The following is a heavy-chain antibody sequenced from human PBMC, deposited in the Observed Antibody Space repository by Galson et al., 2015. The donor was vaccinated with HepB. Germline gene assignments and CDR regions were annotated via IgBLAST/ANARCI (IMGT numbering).Heavy chain of an antibody. J-gene: IGHJ3*02. CDR3: VKGGGTPENMVRGENYPPRIAFDI. Sequence: SLRLSCAASGFTFSSCAMHWVRQAPGKGLEYVSAISSNGGSTYYADSVKGRFTISRDNSKNTLYLQMSSLRAEDTAVYYCVKGGGTPENMVRGENYPPRIAFDIWGQGTMVTVSS. CDR2: ISSNGGST. D-gene: IGHD3-10*01. V-gene: IGHV3-64D*06. CDR1: GFTFSSCA.